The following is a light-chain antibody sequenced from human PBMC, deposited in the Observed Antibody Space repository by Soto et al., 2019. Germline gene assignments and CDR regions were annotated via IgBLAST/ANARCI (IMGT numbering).Light chain of an antibody. CDR3: QKYDSAPLT. Sequence: DIQMTQSPSSLTASIGDRVTNSCRASQGFSNSLAWYKQKPGKVPTLLIYGASILQSGVPSRFSGSGSGTEFTLTISCLQPEDVATYFCQKYDSAPLTFGGGTKVEIK. CDR1: QGFSNS. J-gene: IGKJ4*01. CDR2: GAS. V-gene: IGKV1-27*01.